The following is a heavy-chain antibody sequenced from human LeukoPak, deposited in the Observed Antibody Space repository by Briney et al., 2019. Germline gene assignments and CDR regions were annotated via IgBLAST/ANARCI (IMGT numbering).Heavy chain of an antibody. CDR3: ARGIITTQRIAAVGLFDY. V-gene: IGHV3-23*01. CDR2: ISGSGGRT. D-gene: IGHD6-13*01. CDR1: GFTFSSYA. J-gene: IGHJ4*02. Sequence: GGSLRLSCAAPGFTFSSYAMTWVRQAPGKGLEWVSLISGSGGRTYYADFVKGRFTISRDNSKNTLYLQLNSLRAEDTALYFCARGIITTQRIAAVGLFDYWGQGTLVTVSS.